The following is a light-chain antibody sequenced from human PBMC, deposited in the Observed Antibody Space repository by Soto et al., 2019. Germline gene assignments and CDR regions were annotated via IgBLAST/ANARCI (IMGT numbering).Light chain of an antibody. CDR3: QQYANSPIT. Sequence: EILLTQSPATLALAPGERSTLSCRASQSVSSYLAWYQQKPGQAPRLLIYDASSRASGIPDRFFGSGSGTDFTLTINRLEPEDFAVYYCQQYANSPITFGQGTRWRL. CDR1: QSVSSY. CDR2: DAS. V-gene: IGKV3-20*01. J-gene: IGKJ5*01.